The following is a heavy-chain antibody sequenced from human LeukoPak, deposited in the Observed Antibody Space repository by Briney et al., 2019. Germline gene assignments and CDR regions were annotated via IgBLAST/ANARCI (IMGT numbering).Heavy chain of an antibody. V-gene: IGHV3-74*01. CDR1: GFTFSSYW. J-gene: IGHJ4*02. D-gene: IGHD6-13*01. CDR2: TNSDGSSI. CDR3: VRAAAASFDY. Sequence: GGSLRLSCAASGFTFSSYWMHWVRQAPGKGLVWVSRTNSDGSSISYADSVKGRFTISRDNAKNTLYLQMNSLRSEDTAVYYCVRAAAASFDYWGQGTLVTVSS.